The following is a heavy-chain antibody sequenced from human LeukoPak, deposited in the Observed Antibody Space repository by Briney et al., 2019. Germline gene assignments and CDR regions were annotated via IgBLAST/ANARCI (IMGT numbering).Heavy chain of an antibody. J-gene: IGHJ4*02. CDR2: MNPNSGNT. CDR3: ARSPMTTVTNFDY. Sequence: GASVKVSCKASGYTFTSYDINWVRQATGQGLEWMGWMNPNSGNTGYAQKFQGRVTMTRNTSISTAYTELSSLRSEDTAVYYCARSPMTTVTNFDYWGQGTLVTVSS. CDR1: GYTFTSYD. V-gene: IGHV1-8*01. D-gene: IGHD4-17*01.